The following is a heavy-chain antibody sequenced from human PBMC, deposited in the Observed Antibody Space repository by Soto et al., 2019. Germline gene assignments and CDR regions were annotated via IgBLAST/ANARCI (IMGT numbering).Heavy chain of an antibody. V-gene: IGHV1-8*01. CDR2: MNPNSGNT. CDR1: GYTFTSYD. CDR3: ARVRGRYCSGGSCYYYYYMDV. D-gene: IGHD2-15*01. Sequence: ASVKVSCKASGYTFTSYDINWVRQATGQGLEWMGWMNPNSGNTGYAQKFQGRVTMTRNTSISTAYMELSSLRSEDTAVYYCARVRGRYCSGGSCYYYYYMDVWGKGTTVTVSS. J-gene: IGHJ6*03.